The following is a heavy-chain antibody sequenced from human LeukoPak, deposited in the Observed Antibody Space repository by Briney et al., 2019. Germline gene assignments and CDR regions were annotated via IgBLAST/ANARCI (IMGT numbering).Heavy chain of an antibody. CDR3: ARVVPHPDV. CDR2: IYNSGST. Sequence: SETLSITCTVSGDSISSYYWSWIRQTPGKGLEWIGYIYNSGSTNYNPSLKSRVTISVETSKNQFSLKLSSVTAADTAVYYCARVVPHPDVWGKGTTVTVSS. CDR1: GDSISSYY. V-gene: IGHV4-59*01. J-gene: IGHJ6*04.